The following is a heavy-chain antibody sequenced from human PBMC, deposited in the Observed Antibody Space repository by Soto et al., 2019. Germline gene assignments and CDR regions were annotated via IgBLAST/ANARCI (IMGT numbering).Heavy chain of an antibody. D-gene: IGHD5-18*01. CDR1: GGSISSGGYY. Sequence: SKTLSLTCTVSGGSISSGGYYWSWIRQHPGKGLEWIGYIYNIGSTYYSPSLKSRVTISVDTSKNQCSLNLSSVTAADTAVYYCARAGYSFGYSVNYWGQGTLVTV. V-gene: IGHV4-31*03. CDR2: IYNIGST. CDR3: ARAGYSFGYSVNY. J-gene: IGHJ4*02.